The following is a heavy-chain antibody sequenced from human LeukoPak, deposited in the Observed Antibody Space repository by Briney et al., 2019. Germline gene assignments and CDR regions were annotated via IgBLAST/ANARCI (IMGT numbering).Heavy chain of an antibody. CDR1: GGTFSSYA. V-gene: IGHV1-69*01. CDR3: ARGSGSYHYFDY. D-gene: IGHD1-26*01. CDR2: IIPIFGTA. J-gene: IGHJ4*02. Sequence: SVKVSCKASGGTFSSYAISWVRQAPAQGLEWMGGIIPIFGTANYAQKFQGRVTITADESTSTAYMELSSLRSEDTAVYYCARGSGSYHYFDYWGQGTLVTVSS.